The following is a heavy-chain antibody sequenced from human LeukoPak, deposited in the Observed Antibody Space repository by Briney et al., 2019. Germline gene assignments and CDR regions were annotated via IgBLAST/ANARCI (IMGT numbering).Heavy chain of an antibody. CDR3: ARAGRFTAAAGY. CDR1: GGSFSGYY. D-gene: IGHD6-13*01. V-gene: IGHV4-34*01. J-gene: IGHJ4*01. Sequence: SETQSLTCAVYGGSFSGYYWSWIRQPPGKGLEWIGEINHSGSTKYNPSLKSRVTISVDTSKNQFSLKLSSVTAADTAVCYCARAGRFTAAAGYWGHGTLVTVSS. CDR2: INHSGST.